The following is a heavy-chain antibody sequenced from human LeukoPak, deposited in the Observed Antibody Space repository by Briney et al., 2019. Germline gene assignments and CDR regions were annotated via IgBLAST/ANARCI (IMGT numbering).Heavy chain of an antibody. D-gene: IGHD7-27*01. Sequence: GGSLRLSCVASGFTFSTYAMTWVRQAPGKGLEWVSAISGSGDVTYYADSVKGRFTISRDNSKNTLYLQVNSLRAEDTAVYYCARDGANRGIYFDYWGQGTLVTVSS. V-gene: IGHV3-23*01. CDR2: ISGSGDVT. CDR3: ARDGANRGIYFDY. CDR1: GFTFSTYA. J-gene: IGHJ4*02.